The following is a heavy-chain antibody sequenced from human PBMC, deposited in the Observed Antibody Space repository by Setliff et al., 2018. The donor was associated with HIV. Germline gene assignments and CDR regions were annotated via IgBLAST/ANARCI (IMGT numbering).Heavy chain of an antibody. CDR1: GGSISNSRYY. CDR3: ARDGDYGDYIKNWFDP. J-gene: IGHJ5*02. D-gene: IGHD4-17*01. V-gene: IGHV4-39*07. Sequence: PSETLSLTCTVSGGSISNSRYYWSWIRQPPGKGLEWIGSIYYSGSTYYNPSLKSRVTISVDTSKNQFSLKLSSVTAADTAVYYCARDGDYGDYIKNWFDPWGQGTLVTVSS. CDR2: IYYSGST.